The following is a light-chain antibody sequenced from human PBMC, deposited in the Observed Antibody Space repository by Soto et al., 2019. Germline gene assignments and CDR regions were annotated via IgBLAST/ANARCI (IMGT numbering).Light chain of an antibody. J-gene: IGKJ5*01. CDR3: QQTYTTPIT. V-gene: IGKV1-39*01. CDR2: AAS. Sequence: DIQMTQSPASLSASVGDRVTITCRASQSISSHLHWYQQKPGKAPKLLIYAASSLQGGVPSRFSGSGSGTDFTLTSSSLQPEDFATYYCQQTYTTPITFGHGTRLEI. CDR1: QSISSH.